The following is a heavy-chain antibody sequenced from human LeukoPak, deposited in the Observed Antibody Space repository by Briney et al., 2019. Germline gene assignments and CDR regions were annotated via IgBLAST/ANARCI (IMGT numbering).Heavy chain of an antibody. CDR3: ARLLNYYDSSGYYNWCFDV. CDR1: GYTFTSYY. J-gene: IGHJ2*01. Sequence: ASLKLSCKASGYTFTSYYMNWVRQAPGQGLEWMGIINPSGGSSTYAQKLKGRVTMTRDKSTSTVYMELSSLRSEDTALYYCARLLNYYDSSGYYNWCFDVWGRGTLVTVSS. V-gene: IGHV1-46*04. CDR2: INPSGGSS. D-gene: IGHD3-22*01.